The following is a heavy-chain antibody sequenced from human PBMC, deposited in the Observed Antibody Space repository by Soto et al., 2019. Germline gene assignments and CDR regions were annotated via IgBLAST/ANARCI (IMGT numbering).Heavy chain of an antibody. V-gene: IGHV3-30*18. Sequence: QVQLVESGGGVVQPGTSLRLSCAASGFTSSSFVIHWVRQAPGKGLEWLAVISSDGNNQYYADSVKGRFTISRDNSKRTLYLQVNILRAEDTAVYFCAKERGVLDAFDMWCQGTMVTVS. J-gene: IGHJ3*02. CDR3: AKERGVLDAFDM. D-gene: IGHD3-10*01. CDR1: GFTSSSFV. CDR2: ISSDGNNQ.